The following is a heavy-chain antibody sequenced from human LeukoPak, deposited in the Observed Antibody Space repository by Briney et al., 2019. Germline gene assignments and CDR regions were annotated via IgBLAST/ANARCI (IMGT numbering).Heavy chain of an antibody. Sequence: GGSLRLSCAASGFTFSSYTMNWVRQTPGKGLEWVANINQDGSTKHYVDSVKGRFTISRDNAKNSLYLQMNSLRAEDTAIYYCARDQTGSLDYWGQGTLVTVSS. CDR1: GFTFSSYT. D-gene: IGHD1-26*01. CDR2: INQDGSTK. V-gene: IGHV3-7*01. J-gene: IGHJ4*02. CDR3: ARDQTGSLDY.